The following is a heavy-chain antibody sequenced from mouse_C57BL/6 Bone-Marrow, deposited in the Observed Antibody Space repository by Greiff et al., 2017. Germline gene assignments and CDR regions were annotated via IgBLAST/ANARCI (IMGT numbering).Heavy chain of an antibody. V-gene: IGHV1-64*01. CDR1: GYTFTSYW. D-gene: IGHD1-1*01. Sequence: QVQLQQPGAELVKPGASVKLSCKASGYTFTSYWMHWVKQRPGQGLEWIGMIHPNSGSTNYNEKFKSKATLTVDKSSSTAYMQLSSLTSEDSAVYYCARRHYGSSFFDYWGQGTTLTVSS. CDR3: ARRHYGSSFFDY. CDR2: IHPNSGST. J-gene: IGHJ2*01.